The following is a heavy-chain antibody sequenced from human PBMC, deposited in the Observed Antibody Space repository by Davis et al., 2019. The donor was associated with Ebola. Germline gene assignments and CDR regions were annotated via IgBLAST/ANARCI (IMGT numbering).Heavy chain of an antibody. CDR2: INAGNGNT. V-gene: IGHV1-3*01. D-gene: IGHD3-3*01. Sequence: ASVKVSCKASGYTFTSYAMHWVRQAPGQRLEWMGWINAGNGNTKYSQKFQGRVTITRDTSASTAYRELSSLRSEDTAVYYCARDFGAFHVGRFLERLNGGFDPWGQGTLVTVSS. CDR3: ARDFGAFHVGRFLERLNGGFDP. CDR1: GYTFTSYA. J-gene: IGHJ5*02.